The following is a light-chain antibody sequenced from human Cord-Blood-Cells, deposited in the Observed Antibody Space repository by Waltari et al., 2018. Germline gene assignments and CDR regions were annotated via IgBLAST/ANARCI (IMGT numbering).Light chain of an antibody. V-gene: IGLV2-11*01. Sequence: QSALTQPRSVSGSPGPSVTISCTGTSRAVGGYNYVSWYQQHPGKAPKLLSDDVSKRPSGVPDRFSGSKSGNTASLTISGLQAEDEADYYCCSYAGSYTFVFGTGTKVTV. CDR1: SRAVGGYNY. J-gene: IGLJ1*01. CDR3: CSYAGSYTFV. CDR2: DVS.